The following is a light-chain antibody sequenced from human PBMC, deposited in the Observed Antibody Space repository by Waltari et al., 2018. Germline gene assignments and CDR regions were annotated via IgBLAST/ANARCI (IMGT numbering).Light chain of an antibody. V-gene: IGLV2-14*03. J-gene: IGLJ2*01. CDR3: SSYISSSTLEL. CDR1: SSDVGGYNY. Sequence: QSALTQPASVSGSPGQAITTSCTGTSSDVGGYNYVHWYQQHPGKAPKLMIYDVSNRPSGVSNRFSGSKSGNAASLTISGLQAEDEADYYCSSYISSSTLELFGGGTSLTVL. CDR2: DVS.